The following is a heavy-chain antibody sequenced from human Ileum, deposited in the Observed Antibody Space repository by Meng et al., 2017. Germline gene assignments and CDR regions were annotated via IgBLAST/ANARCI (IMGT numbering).Heavy chain of an antibody. V-gene: IGHV4-34*01. CDR2: IHHSGST. D-gene: IGHD3-10*01. CDR1: GGSFSGYY. J-gene: IGHJ2*01. CDR3: ARYGGSGSYWHFDP. Sequence: QVQLQQWGAGLLKPSETWSLTCAVYGGSFSGYYWTWIRQPPGKGLEWIGEIHHSGSTNYNPSLKSRVTMSIDTSKIQFSLELSSLTAADAAVYYCARYGGSGSYWHFDPWGRGTLVTVSS.